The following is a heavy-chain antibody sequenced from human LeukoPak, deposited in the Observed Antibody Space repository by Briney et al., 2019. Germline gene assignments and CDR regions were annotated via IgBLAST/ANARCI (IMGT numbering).Heavy chain of an antibody. CDR3: ARHSGSGSYHSPFGN. J-gene: IGHJ4*02. D-gene: IGHD3-10*01. Sequence: PSETLSLTCTVSGGSISSGSHYWSWIRQPAGKGLEWIGRIYTSGSTNYNPSLKSRVTISIDTSKNQFSLKLTSVTAADTAVYYCARHSGSGSYHSPFGNWGQGTLVTVSS. CDR2: IYTSGST. CDR1: GGSISSGSHY. V-gene: IGHV4-61*02.